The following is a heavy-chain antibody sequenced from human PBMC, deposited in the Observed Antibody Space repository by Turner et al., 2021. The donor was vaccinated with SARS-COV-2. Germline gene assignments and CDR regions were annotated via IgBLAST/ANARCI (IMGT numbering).Heavy chain of an antibody. CDR1: GGSFSGYL. D-gene: IGHD4-4*01. V-gene: IGHV4-34*01. Sequence: QVQLQQWGAGLLKPSETLSLTCGVSGGSFSGYLWSWVRQPPGKGPEWIGEINHRVTTNSNPSLKSRVTISVDTSKNQFSLNVTSVTPADTAVYYCARAVGMAASTRPNSGDSNAHRWFDFWGQGTLVTVSS. J-gene: IGHJ5*01. CDR2: INHRVTT. CDR3: ARAVGMAASTRPNSGDSNAHRWFDF.